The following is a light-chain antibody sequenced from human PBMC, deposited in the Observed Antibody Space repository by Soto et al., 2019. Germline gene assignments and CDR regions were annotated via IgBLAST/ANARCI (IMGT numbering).Light chain of an antibody. V-gene: IGKV3-11*01. CDR1: QSVNHN. J-gene: IGKJ5*01. CDR3: QQRSNLVS. Sequence: VMTQSPDTLSASPGERVSLSCRASQSVNHNLAWYHQKPGQAPRFLIYSASTRASGIPARFSGSGSGTDFTLTISSLEPEDFAVYYCQQRSNLVSFGPGTRLEIK. CDR2: SAS.